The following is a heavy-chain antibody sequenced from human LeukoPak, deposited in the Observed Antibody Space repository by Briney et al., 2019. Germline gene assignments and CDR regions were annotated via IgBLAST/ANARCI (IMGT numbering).Heavy chain of an antibody. Sequence: PGGSLRLSCAASGFTFSGSAMHWVRQAPGKGLEWVSAISSSGGSTYYADSVKGRFTISRDNSKNTLYLQMNSLRAEDTAVYYCAKTVIAVAGRGFDYWGQGTLVTVSS. V-gene: IGHV3-23*01. CDR1: GFTFSGSA. J-gene: IGHJ4*02. D-gene: IGHD6-19*01. CDR3: AKTVIAVAGRGFDY. CDR2: ISSSGGST.